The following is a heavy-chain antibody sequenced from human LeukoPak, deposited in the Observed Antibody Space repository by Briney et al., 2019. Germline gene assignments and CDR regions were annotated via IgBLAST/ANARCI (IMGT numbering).Heavy chain of an antibody. J-gene: IGHJ4*02. CDR2: IYYSGST. CDR1: GGSISSGDYY. V-gene: IGHV4-30-4*01. CDR3: ARGQYGSGSYFSPAFDY. D-gene: IGHD3-10*01. Sequence: SQTLSLTCTVSGGSISSGDYYWSWIRQPPGKGLEWIGYIYYSGSTYYNPSLKSRVTISVDTSKNQLSLKLSSVTAADTAVYYCARGQYGSGSYFSPAFDYWGQGTLVTVSS.